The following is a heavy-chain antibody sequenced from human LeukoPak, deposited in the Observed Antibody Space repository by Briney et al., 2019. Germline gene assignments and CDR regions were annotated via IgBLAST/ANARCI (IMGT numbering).Heavy chain of an antibody. CDR1: GGSINSYY. CDR3: ARLFHPALSGNYPFDY. V-gene: IGHV4-59*01. D-gene: IGHD1-26*01. CDR2: ICYSGST. J-gene: IGHJ4*02. Sequence: SSETLSLTCTVSGGSINSYYWSWIRQPPGKGLEWIAYICYSGSTSYNPSLKSRVTISVDTSKNQFSLKLNSVTAADTAMYYCARLFHPALSGNYPFDYWGQGTLVTVSS.